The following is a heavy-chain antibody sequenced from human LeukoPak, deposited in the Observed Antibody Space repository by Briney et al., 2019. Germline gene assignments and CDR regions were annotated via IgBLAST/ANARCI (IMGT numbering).Heavy chain of an antibody. V-gene: IGHV4-38-2*02. D-gene: IGHD3-10*01. CDR2: IYHSGST. CDR1: GYSISSGYY. Sequence: SETLSLTCTVSGYSISSGYYWGWIRQPPGRGLEWIGSIYHSGSTYYNPSLKSRVTISVDTSKNQFSLKLSSVTAADTAVYYCARSGYDWGQGTLVTVSS. CDR3: ARSGYD. J-gene: IGHJ4*02.